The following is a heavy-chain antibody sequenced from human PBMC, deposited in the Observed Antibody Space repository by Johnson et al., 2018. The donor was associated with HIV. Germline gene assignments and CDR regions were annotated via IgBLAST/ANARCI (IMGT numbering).Heavy chain of an antibody. CDR1: GFTFSSFG. V-gene: IGHV3-33*01. J-gene: IGHJ3*02. D-gene: IGHD3-22*01. Sequence: QVQLVESGGGVVQPGRSLRLSCAASGFTFSSFGMHWVRQAPGKGLEWVAVIWYDGTNKYYADSVKGRFSISRDNSKNTLYLQMNSLRAEDTGVYYGAREGLGEDDYCDSGGDAFDIWGQGTMVTVSS. CDR3: AREGLGEDDYCDSGGDAFDI. CDR2: IWYDGTNK.